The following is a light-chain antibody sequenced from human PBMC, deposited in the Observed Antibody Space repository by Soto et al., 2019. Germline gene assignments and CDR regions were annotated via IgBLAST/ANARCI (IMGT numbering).Light chain of an antibody. J-gene: IGLJ1*01. V-gene: IGLV2-14*01. CDR1: SSDVGNYKY. CDR3: FSYTSSGTYV. Sequence: QSALTQPASVSGSPGQSITISCTGTSSDVGNYKYVSWYQQHPGKAPKLMIYEVSNRPSGVFNRFSGSKSGNTASLTISGLQAEDETDYYCFSYTSSGTYVFGIGTKVTVL. CDR2: EVS.